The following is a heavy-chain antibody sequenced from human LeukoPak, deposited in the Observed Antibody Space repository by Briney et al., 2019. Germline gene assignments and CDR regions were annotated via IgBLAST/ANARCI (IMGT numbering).Heavy chain of an antibody. CDR2: IYYSGST. CDR3: ARDRGSARPIQLWLWGFDY. CDR1: GGSISSYY. D-gene: IGHD5-18*01. J-gene: IGHJ4*02. V-gene: IGHV4-59*01. Sequence: SETLPLTCTVSGGSISSYYWSWIRQPPGKGLEWIGYIYYSGSTNYNPSLKSRVTISVDTSKNQFSLKLSSVTAADTAVYYCARDRGSARPIQLWLWGFDYWGQGTLVTVSS.